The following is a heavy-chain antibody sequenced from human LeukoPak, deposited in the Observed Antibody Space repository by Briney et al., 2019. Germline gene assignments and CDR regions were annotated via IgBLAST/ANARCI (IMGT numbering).Heavy chain of an antibody. CDR2: IYSGGST. D-gene: IGHD6-19*01. CDR1: GFTVSSNY. V-gene: IGHV3-53*01. CDR3: ARDARGWYGQGAFNI. J-gene: IGHJ3*02. Sequence: GGSLRLSCAASGFTVSSNYMSWVRQAPGKGLEWVSVIYSGGSTYYADSVKGRFTISRDNSKNTLYLQMNSLRAEDTAVYYCARDARGWYGQGAFNIWGQGTMVTVSS.